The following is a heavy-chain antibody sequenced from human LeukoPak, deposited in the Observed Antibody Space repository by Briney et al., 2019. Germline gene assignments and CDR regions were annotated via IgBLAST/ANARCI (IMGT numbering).Heavy chain of an antibody. V-gene: IGHV1-2*02. CDR1: GYTFTGYY. CDR2: INPDSGGT. CDR3: AREKLSWGLVDY. D-gene: IGHD7-27*01. Sequence: ASVKVSCKASGYTFTGYYMHWVRQAPGQGLEWMGWINPDSGGTNYAQKFQGRVTMTRDTSISTAYMELSRLRSDDTAVYYCAREKLSWGLVDYWGQGTLVTVSS. J-gene: IGHJ4*02.